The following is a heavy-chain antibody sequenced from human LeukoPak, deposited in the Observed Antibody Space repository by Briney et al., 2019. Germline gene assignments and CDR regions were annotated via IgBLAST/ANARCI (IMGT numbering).Heavy chain of an antibody. V-gene: IGHV3-48*03. CDR2: ISTSGNTI. D-gene: IGHD5-18*01. CDR1: GFTFSSYE. Sequence: GGSLRLSCTASGFTFSSYEMSWVRQAPGKGLEWVSYISTSGNTIYYADSVKGRFTISRDNAKNSLYLQVNSLRAEDTAVYYCARFRYNYGLYYFDYWGQGTLVTVSS. J-gene: IGHJ4*02. CDR3: ARFRYNYGLYYFDY.